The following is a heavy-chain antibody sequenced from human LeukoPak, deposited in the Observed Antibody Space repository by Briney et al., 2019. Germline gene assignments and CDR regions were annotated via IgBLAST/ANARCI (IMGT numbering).Heavy chain of an antibody. V-gene: IGHV4-61*01. CDR3: ASSRGYSYGFDY. J-gene: IGHJ4*02. Sequence: SETLSLTCTVSGYSISSGYFWGWIRQPPGKGLEWIGYIYYSGSTNYNPSLKSRVTISVDTSKNQFSLKLSSVTAADTAVYYCASSRGYSYGFDYWGQGTLVTVSS. D-gene: IGHD5-18*01. CDR1: GYSISSGYF. CDR2: IYYSGST.